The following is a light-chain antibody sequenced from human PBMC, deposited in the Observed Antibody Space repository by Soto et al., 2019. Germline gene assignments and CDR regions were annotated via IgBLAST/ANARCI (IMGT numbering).Light chain of an antibody. J-gene: IGKJ1*01. CDR1: QNIGRH. CDR3: QQTNIAPWT. V-gene: IGKV1-39*01. CDR2: AAS. Sequence: DIQMTQSPSSLSASVGDRVTITCRASQNIGRHLNWYQQTPGRAPSLLIYAASSLQSGVAARFSGSGFGTDFTLTITSLQPEDFATYCCQQTNIAPWTFGLGTKVEI.